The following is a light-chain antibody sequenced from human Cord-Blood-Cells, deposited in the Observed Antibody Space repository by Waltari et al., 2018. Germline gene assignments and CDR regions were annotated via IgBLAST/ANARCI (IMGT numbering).Light chain of an antibody. J-gene: IGKJ2*01. V-gene: IGKV1-33*01. CDR1: QDISNY. CDR2: DAS. CDR3: QQYDNLPYT. Sequence: DIQMTQSQSSLSASVGDRVPTTCQASQDISNYLNWYQQKPGKAPKLLIYDASNLETGVPSRFSGSGSGTDFTFTISSLQPEDIATYYCQQYDNLPYTFGQGTKLEIK.